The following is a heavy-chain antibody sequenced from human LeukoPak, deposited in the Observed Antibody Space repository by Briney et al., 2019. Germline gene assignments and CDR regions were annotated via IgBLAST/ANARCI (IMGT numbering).Heavy chain of an antibody. V-gene: IGHV3-7*01. CDR3: VRGGASRPDF. CDR2: IKEDGSEK. CDR1: GFTFSNYW. D-gene: IGHD6-6*01. Sequence: PGGSLRLSCAASGFTFSNYWMSWVRQAPGKGLEWVANIKEDGSEKYYVDSVKGRFTISRDNAMNSLYLQLNSLRPEDTAVYYCVRGGASRPDFWGQGTLVTVSS. J-gene: IGHJ4*02.